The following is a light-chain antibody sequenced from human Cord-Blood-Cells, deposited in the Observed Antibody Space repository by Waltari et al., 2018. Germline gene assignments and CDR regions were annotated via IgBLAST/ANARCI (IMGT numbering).Light chain of an antibody. CDR3: CSYAGSSTWV. Sequence: QSALTQPASVSGSPGQSITISCTGTSSAVGSYNLVSWYQQHPGKAPKLMIYEGSKRPSGVSNRFSGSKSGNTASLTISGIQAEDEADYYCCSYAGSSTWVFGGGTKLTVL. CDR1: SSAVGSYNL. V-gene: IGLV2-23*01. J-gene: IGLJ3*02. CDR2: EGS.